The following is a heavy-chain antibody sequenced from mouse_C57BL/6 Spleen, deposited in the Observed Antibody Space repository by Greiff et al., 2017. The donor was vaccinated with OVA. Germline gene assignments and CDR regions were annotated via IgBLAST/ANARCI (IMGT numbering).Heavy chain of an antibody. CDR1: GYTFTSYW. J-gene: IGHJ4*01. Sequence: QVQLQQPGAELVKPGASVKLSCKASGYTFTSYWMHWVKQRPGQGLEWIGMIDPNSGSTNYNEKFKSKATLTVDKSSSTAYMQLSSLTSEDSAVYYCARLGTAYAMDDWGQGTSVTVSS. CDR2: IDPNSGST. V-gene: IGHV1-64*01. D-gene: IGHD3-3*01. CDR3: ARLGTAYAMDD.